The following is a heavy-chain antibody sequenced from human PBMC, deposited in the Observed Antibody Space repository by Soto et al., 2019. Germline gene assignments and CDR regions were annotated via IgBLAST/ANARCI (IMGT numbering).Heavy chain of an antibody. D-gene: IGHD2-2*01. J-gene: IGHJ4*02. Sequence: SGSTSLTCTGSGGSTSTHVWSWIRQHPGKGLEWIGHIYYSGSPTYNPSLKSRVAISMDTSKSQFSLKLTAVSAADTAVYYCARYSSSSCSPAYCLDYCAQGILVTLYS. CDR1: GGSTSTHV. V-gene: IGHV4-59*07. CDR2: IYYSGSP. CDR3: ARYSSSSCSPAYCLDY.